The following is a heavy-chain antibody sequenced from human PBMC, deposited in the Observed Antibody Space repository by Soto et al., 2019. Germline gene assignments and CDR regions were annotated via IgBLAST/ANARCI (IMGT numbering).Heavy chain of an antibody. CDR3: ARSVGAIYSY. CDR1: GGSITSGAYY. D-gene: IGHD4-4*01. Sequence: QVQLQESGPGLVKPSQTLSLTCTVSGGSITSGAYYWSWIRQHPGKGLEWIGSIYYRGTTYYNPALRSRLTIPIDTSEIQFSLKLSSVTAADTAVYYCARSVGAIYSYWGQGTLVTVSS. J-gene: IGHJ4*02. V-gene: IGHV4-31*03. CDR2: IYYRGTT.